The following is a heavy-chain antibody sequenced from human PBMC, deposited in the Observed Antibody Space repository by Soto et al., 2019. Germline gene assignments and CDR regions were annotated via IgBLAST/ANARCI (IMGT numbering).Heavy chain of an antibody. J-gene: IGHJ4*02. Sequence: GASVKVSCKASGYTFTSYAMHWVRQAPGQRLEWMGWINAGNGNTKYSQKFQGRVTITRDTSASTAYMELSSLRSEDTAVYYCARGTKRQYQLLAYRGQGTLVTVSS. D-gene: IGHD2-2*01. CDR2: INAGNGNT. CDR1: GYTFTSYA. CDR3: ARGTKRQYQLLAY. V-gene: IGHV1-3*01.